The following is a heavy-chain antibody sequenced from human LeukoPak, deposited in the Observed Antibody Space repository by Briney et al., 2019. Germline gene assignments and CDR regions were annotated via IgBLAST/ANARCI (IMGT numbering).Heavy chain of an antibody. CDR2: INKGGSDK. Sequence: GGSLRLSCAASGFTFSGHWMSWVRQAPGKGLEWVANINKGGSDKYYVDSVKGRFTISRDNANNLLYLQMNSPRGEDTAVYSCTRDRSRAEDDWGQGTLVTVSS. D-gene: IGHD1-14*01. CDR1: GFTFSGHW. CDR3: TRDRSRAEDD. V-gene: IGHV3-7*01. J-gene: IGHJ4*02.